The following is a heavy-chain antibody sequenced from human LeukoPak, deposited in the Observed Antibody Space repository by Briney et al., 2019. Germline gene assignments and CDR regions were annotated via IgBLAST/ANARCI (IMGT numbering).Heavy chain of an antibody. D-gene: IGHD2-2*01. CDR1: GGSISSYY. CDR3: ARWGDVGCSSTSCSANFDY. CDR2: IYYSGST. Sequence: SETLSLTCTVSGGSISSYYWSWIRQPPGKGLEWIGYIYYSGSTNYNPSLKSRVTISVDTSKNQFSLKLSSVTAADTAVYYCARWGDVGCSSTSCSANFDYWGQGTLVTVSS. V-gene: IGHV4-59*08. J-gene: IGHJ4*02.